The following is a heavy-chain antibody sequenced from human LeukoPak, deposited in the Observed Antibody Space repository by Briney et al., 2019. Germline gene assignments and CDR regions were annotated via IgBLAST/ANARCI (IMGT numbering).Heavy chain of an antibody. J-gene: IGHJ4*02. Sequence: GGSLRLXCAASGFTFSSYAMSWVRQAPGKGLEWVSGISGSGESRYYADSVKGRFTIFRDDSKNTLYLQMNSLRAEDTAVYYCAKDRQNYFGSGYYFDYWGQGTLVTVSS. CDR3: AKDRQNYFGSGYYFDY. CDR1: GFTFSSYA. D-gene: IGHD3-10*01. V-gene: IGHV3-23*01. CDR2: ISGSGESR.